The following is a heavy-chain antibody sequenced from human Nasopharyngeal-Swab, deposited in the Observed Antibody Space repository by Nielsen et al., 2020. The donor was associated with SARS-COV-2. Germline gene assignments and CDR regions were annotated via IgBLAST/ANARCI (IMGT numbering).Heavy chain of an antibody. CDR2: ISPNNGGT. J-gene: IGHJ4*02. CDR1: GYAFTTFG. Sequence: ASVKVSCKASGYAFTTFGISWVRQAPGQGLEWMGWISPNNGGTKYAQRFQGRVTMTRNTSISTAYMELSSLRSEDTAVYYCARGLRRGADYWGQGTPVTVAS. V-gene: IGHV1-8*01. CDR3: ARGLRRGADY.